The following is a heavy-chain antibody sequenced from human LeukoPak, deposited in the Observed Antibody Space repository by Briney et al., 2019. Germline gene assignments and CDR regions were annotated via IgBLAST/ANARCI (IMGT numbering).Heavy chain of an antibody. Sequence: GGSLRLSCAASGFTFSDCAMSWVRQAPGKGLEWVSGIRGSGGSTYYADSVKGRFTISRDNSKNPMYLQMNSLRAEDTAVYYCAKDVVAAPSRFDYWGQGTLVTVSS. CDR3: AKDVVAAPSRFDY. J-gene: IGHJ4*02. CDR2: IRGSGGST. CDR1: GFTFSDCA. D-gene: IGHD1-26*01. V-gene: IGHV3-23*01.